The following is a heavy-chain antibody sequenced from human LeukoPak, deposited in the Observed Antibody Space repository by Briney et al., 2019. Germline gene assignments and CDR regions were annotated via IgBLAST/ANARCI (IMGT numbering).Heavy chain of an antibody. CDR3: ARTLRGYSYGPFDY. Sequence: SETLSLTCTVSGDSINNYFWSWIRQPPGKRLEWIGYIYYSGSTNFNPFLKSRVTISVDTSKNQFSLELSSVTAADTAVYYCARTLRGYSYGPFDYWGQGTLVTVSS. CDR1: GDSINNYF. D-gene: IGHD5-18*01. V-gene: IGHV4-59*01. J-gene: IGHJ4*02. CDR2: IYYSGST.